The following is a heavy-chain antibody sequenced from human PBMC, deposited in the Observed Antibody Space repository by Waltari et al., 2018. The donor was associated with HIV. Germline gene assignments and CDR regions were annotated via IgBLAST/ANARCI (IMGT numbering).Heavy chain of an antibody. Sequence: EVRLVGSGGGLVKPGGSLRTPAAASGFTFTHIGMSWVRQAAGKGLEWVGRIKSKTHGETTDYAAPVKGRFSLSRDDSKNTLYLQMNSLKTEDTAVYYCTTDLGGYNVDYWGQGTLVTVSS. J-gene: IGHJ4*02. CDR2: IKSKTHGETT. CDR3: TTDLGGYNVDY. V-gene: IGHV3-15*01. CDR1: GFTFTHIG. D-gene: IGHD5-12*01.